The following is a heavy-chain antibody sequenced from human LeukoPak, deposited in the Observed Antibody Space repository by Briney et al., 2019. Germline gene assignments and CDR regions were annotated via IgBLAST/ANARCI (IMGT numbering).Heavy chain of an antibody. D-gene: IGHD1-26*01. CDR3: ARGRGSSARLGYSYFYIDV. J-gene: IGHJ6*03. Sequence: ASVKVSCKAFGYTFTNYGINWVRQAPGQGLEWMGWMSTNTGNPTYAQGFTGQFVFSLETSVSTAYLQISSLKAEDTAVYYCARGRGSSARLGYSYFYIDVWGKGTTVTVSS. V-gene: IGHV7-4-1*02. CDR1: GYTFTNYG. CDR2: MSTNTGNP.